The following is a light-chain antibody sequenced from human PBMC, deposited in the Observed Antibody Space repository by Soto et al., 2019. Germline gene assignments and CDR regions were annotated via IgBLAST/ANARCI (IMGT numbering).Light chain of an antibody. CDR3: MQSTQLPPT. J-gene: IGKJ5*01. V-gene: IGKV2D-29*02. CDR1: QSLLHITGETF. CDR2: EVS. Sequence: VMTQTPLSLSVAPGQPASISCKSSQSLLHITGETFLIWYLQKPGQSPQLLIYEVSTRVSGVPDRFSGSGSGTDFTLEISRVETDDVGIYYCMQSTQLPPTFGQRRRPAIK.